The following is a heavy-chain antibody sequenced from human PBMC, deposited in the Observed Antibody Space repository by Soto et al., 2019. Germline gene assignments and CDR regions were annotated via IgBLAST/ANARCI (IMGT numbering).Heavy chain of an antibody. D-gene: IGHD3-16*01. Sequence: EVHLVESGGGLVQTGGSLRLSCAISESTVRSDWMNWVRQAPGKGLEWMAHTNQDGSEKYYVDSVKGRFTIFRDNAKKPLYMKMNRVDVVGMVRYSCSGGVGDAFWGQGTLVTVSS. CDR2: TNQDGSEK. V-gene: IGHV3-7*04. CDR3: SGGVGDAF. CDR1: ESTVRSDW. J-gene: IGHJ4*02.